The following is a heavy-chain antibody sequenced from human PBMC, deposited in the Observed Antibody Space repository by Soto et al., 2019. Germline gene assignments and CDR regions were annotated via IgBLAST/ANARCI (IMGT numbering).Heavy chain of an antibody. Sequence: QVQLVESGGGVVQPGRSLRLSCAASGFTFSSYAMHWVRQAPGKGLEWVAVISYDGSNKYYADSVKGRFTISRDNSKNTLYLQMNSLRAEDTAVYYCARDSPQFRFLEWLSLWGQGTLVTVSS. V-gene: IGHV3-30-3*01. CDR2: ISYDGSNK. CDR3: ARDSPQFRFLEWLSL. D-gene: IGHD3-3*01. J-gene: IGHJ4*02. CDR1: GFTFSSYA.